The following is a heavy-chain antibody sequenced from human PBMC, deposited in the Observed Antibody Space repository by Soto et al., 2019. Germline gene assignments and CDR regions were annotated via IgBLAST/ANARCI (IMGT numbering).Heavy chain of an antibody. Sequence: QVQLVQSGAEVKKPGASVKVSCKASGYTFTSYGISWVRQAPGQGLEWMGWISAYNGNTNYAQKLQGRVTMTTDTSTSTDYMELRSLRSDDTAVYYCATTTVRNGRSGDGMDVWGQGTTVTVSS. CDR3: ATTTVRNGRSGDGMDV. J-gene: IGHJ6*02. CDR1: GYTFTSYG. D-gene: IGHD4-4*01. V-gene: IGHV1-18*04. CDR2: ISAYNGNT.